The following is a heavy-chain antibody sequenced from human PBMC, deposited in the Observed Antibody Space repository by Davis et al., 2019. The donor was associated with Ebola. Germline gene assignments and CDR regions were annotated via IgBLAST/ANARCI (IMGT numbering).Heavy chain of an antibody. D-gene: IGHD2-21*02. CDR3: ARDLDYHEGGGDFDAFDM. CDR1: GLTFSHFG. V-gene: IGHV3-30*03. CDR2: ISNNDGYNK. Sequence: GESLKISCAASGLTFSHFGMHWVRQAPGKGLEWVVVISNNDGYNKYYADSVKGRFTISRDNAKNSLYLQMNSLRVEDTAVYYCARDLDYHEGGGDFDAFDMWGQGTMVTVSS. J-gene: IGHJ3*02.